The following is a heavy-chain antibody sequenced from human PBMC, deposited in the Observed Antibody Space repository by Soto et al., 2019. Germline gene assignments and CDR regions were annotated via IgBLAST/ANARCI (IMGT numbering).Heavy chain of an antibody. V-gene: IGHV1-8*01. CDR2: MNPNSGNT. D-gene: IGHD2-15*01. J-gene: IGHJ5*02. CDR3: ARRYCRGGGCYHWSDP. CDR1: GYTFTGYD. Sequence: ASVKVSCKASGYTFTGYDINWVRQATGQGLEWMGWMNPNSGNTGYAQKFQGRVSMTRNTSISTAYMELSSLRSEDTAVYYCARRYCRGGGCYHWSDPWGKGTLVTVS.